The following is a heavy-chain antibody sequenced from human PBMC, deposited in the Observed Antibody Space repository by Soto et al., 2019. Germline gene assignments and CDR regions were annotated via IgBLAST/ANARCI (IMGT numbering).Heavy chain of an antibody. CDR3: ARDDVVVAVPSY. D-gene: IGHD6-19*01. CDR1: GYTFSTYG. V-gene: IGHV1-18*01. J-gene: IGHJ4*02. Sequence: QVQLVQSGPEVKKAGASVKVSCMTSGYTFSTYGVSWVRQVPGQGLEWVGWISAYNGDTHYSQKLRGRVTMTRDTSTSTAYLELTSLTSDDTAVYYCARDDVVVAVPSYWGQGTLVTVSS. CDR2: ISAYNGDT.